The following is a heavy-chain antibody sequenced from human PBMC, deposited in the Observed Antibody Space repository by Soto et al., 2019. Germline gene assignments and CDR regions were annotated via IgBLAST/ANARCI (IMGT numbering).Heavy chain of an antibody. V-gene: IGHV4-61*01. CDR3: ARDHHSYYDTSGYYPYFDF. D-gene: IGHD3-22*01. J-gene: IGHJ4*02. Sequence: SETLSLTCTVSGGSVNTAPYHWSWIRQSPRNGLEWIGNIYYTGSTNYNPSFESRVAISLDTSNNQFSLRLTSLTAADTAVYFCARDHHSYYDTSGYYPYFDFWGQGTLVTAPQ. CDR2: IYYTGST. CDR1: GGSVNTAPYH.